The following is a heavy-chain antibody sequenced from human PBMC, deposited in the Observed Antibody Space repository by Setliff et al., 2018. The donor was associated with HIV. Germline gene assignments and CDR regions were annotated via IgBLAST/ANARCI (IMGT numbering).Heavy chain of an antibody. V-gene: IGHV4-59*01. CDR3: AREFSERSPNPDHYYYYMDV. CDR1: GGSIGSYH. Sequence: LSLTCNVSGGSIGSYHWAWIRQSPGKGLEYIGNIRHSGYTNYNPSLKSRLNMSVDTSDYQISLKLTAVTAADTAVYYCAREFSERSPNPDHYYYYMDVWGKGTTVTVSS. J-gene: IGHJ6*03. CDR2: IRHSGYT. D-gene: IGHD6-19*01.